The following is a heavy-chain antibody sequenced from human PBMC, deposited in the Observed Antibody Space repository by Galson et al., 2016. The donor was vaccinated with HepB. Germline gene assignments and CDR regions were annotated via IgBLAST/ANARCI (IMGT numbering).Heavy chain of an antibody. CDR2: ILPFLDTA. Sequence: SVTVSCKASGGTFSNYGINWVRQAPGQGLEWMGGILPFLDTADYAQKFQGRVTITVDESTSTASMELSSLRSDDTAVYYCARDHGSGWLNAFNVWGQGTLVTVSS. CDR1: GGTFSNYG. V-gene: IGHV1-69*13. J-gene: IGHJ3*01. D-gene: IGHD6-19*01. CDR3: ARDHGSGWLNAFNV.